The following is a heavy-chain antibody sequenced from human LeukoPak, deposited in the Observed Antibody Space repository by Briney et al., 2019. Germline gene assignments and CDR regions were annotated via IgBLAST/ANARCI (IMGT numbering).Heavy chain of an antibody. Sequence: GASMKVSCKASGYTFTSYDINWVRQATGQGLEWMGWMNPNSGNTGYAQKFQGRVTITRNTSISTAYMELSSLRSEDTAVYYCALIPSFQVVPADYWGQGTLVTVSS. CDR3: ALIPSFQVVPADY. V-gene: IGHV1-8*03. J-gene: IGHJ4*02. D-gene: IGHD2-2*01. CDR2: MNPNSGNT. CDR1: GYTFTSYD.